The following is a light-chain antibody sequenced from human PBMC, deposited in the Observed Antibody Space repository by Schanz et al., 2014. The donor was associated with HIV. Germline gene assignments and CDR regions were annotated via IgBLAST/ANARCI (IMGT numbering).Light chain of an antibody. CDR3: QQRSNWPPVYT. J-gene: IGKJ2*01. CDR1: QTVSSSS. CDR2: GAS. Sequence: EIVLTQSPGTLSLSLGERATLSCRASQTVSSSSLAWYQQEPGQSPRLLIYGASTRATGIPARFSGSGSGTDFTLTISSLEPEDFAVYYCQQRSNWPPVYTFGQGTKLEIK. V-gene: IGKV3D-20*02.